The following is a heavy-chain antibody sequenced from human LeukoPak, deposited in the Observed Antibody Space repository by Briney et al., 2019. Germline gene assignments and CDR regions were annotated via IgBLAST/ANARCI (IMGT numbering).Heavy chain of an antibody. V-gene: IGHV6-1*01. CDR1: GDSVSSNSAA. CDR3: ARTLSDFWSGYYTGPFDY. D-gene: IGHD3-3*01. J-gene: IGHJ4*02. Sequence: SQTLSLTCAISGDSVSSNSAAWNWIRQSPSRGLEWLGRTYYRSKWYNDYAVSVKSRITINPDTSKNQFSLQLNSVTPEDTAVYYCARTLSDFWSGYYTGPFDYWAREPWSPSPQ. CDR2: TYYRSKWYN.